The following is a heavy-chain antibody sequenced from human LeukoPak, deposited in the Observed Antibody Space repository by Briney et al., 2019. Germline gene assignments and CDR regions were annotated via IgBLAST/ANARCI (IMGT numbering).Heavy chain of an antibody. J-gene: IGHJ3*02. V-gene: IGHV3-23*01. CDR2: ISGSGGST. CDR3: ARDQGGYNAFDI. D-gene: IGHD5-12*01. CDR1: GFTFSSYA. Sequence: GGSLRLSCAASGFTFSSYAMSWVRQAPGKGLEWVSAISGSGGSTYYAASVKGRFTISRDNSKNTLYLQMNSLRAEDTAVYYCARDQGGYNAFDIWGQGTMVTVSS.